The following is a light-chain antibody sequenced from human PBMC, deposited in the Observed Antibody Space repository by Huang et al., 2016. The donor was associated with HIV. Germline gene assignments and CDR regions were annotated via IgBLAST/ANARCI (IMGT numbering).Light chain of an antibody. J-gene: IGKJ1*01. CDR3: QHYNSFPWT. Sequence: DIQMTQSSATLSASVGDRVTITCRASQSIGTWLAWYKQKPGKAPNLLMYEASILESGVPSRFSGGGSGTEFTLTINSLQPDDFATYYCQHYNSFPWTFGQGTKVEV. V-gene: IGKV1-5*03. CDR1: QSIGTW. CDR2: EAS.